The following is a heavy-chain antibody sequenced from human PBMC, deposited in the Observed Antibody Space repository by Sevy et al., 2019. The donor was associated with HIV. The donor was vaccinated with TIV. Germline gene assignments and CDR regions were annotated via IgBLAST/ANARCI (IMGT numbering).Heavy chain of an antibody. CDR2: ISSRGSTI. J-gene: IGHJ4*02. Sequence: GGSLRLSCAASEFTFSDYYISWIRQAPGKGLEWVTYISSRGSTIYYADSVKGRFTISRDNAKNPLYLQMNSLRAEDTTVYYCARVRYTYGSYYFDYWGQGTLVTVSS. V-gene: IGHV3-11*01. CDR3: ARVRYTYGSYYFDY. CDR1: EFTFSDYY. D-gene: IGHD5-18*01.